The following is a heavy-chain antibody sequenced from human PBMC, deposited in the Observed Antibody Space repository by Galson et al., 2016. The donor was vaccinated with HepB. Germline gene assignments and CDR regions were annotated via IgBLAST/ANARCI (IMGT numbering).Heavy chain of an antibody. CDR1: GGSISRDYY. D-gene: IGHD6-25*01. CDR3: ATGIVAAGKYYYYYMGV. V-gene: IGHV4-39*01. Sequence: SETLSLTCIVSGGSISRDYYWGWIRQPPGRGLEWIGSIYSNEDTYYNPSLKSRVTISVDTSKNQFSLRLNSVTAADTGVYYCATGIVAAGKYYYYYMGVWGKGTTVTVSS. CDR2: IYSNEDT. J-gene: IGHJ6*03.